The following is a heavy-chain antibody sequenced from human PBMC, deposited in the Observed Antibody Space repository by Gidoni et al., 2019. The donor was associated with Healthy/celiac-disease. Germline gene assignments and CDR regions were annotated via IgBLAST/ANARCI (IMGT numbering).Heavy chain of an antibody. J-gene: IGHJ4*02. CDR3: AKDKGSPGPSFDY. V-gene: IGHV3-9*01. CDR2: ISWNSGSI. CDR1: GFTFDDYA. D-gene: IGHD6-13*01. Sequence: EVQLVESGGSLVQPGRSLRLSCAAFGFTFDDYAMHWVRQAPGKGLEWVSGISWNSGSIGYADSVKGRFTISRDNAKNSLYLQMNSLRAEDTALYYCAKDKGSPGPSFDYWGQGTLVTVSS.